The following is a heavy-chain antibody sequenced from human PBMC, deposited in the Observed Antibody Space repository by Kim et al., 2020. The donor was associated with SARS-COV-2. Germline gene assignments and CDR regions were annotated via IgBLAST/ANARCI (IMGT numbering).Heavy chain of an antibody. CDR3: ARHGGGSYLLDY. CDR2: IYYSGST. Sequence: SETLSLTCTVSGGSISSSSYYWGWIRQPPGKGLEWIGSIYYSGSTYYNPSLKSRVTISVDTSKNQFSLKLSSVTAADTAVYYCARHGGGSYLLDYWGQGTLVTVSS. CDR1: GGSISSSSYY. D-gene: IGHD1-26*01. V-gene: IGHV4-39*01. J-gene: IGHJ4*02.